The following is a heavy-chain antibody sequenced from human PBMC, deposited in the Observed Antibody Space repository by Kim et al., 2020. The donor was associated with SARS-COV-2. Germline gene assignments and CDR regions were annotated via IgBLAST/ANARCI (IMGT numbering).Heavy chain of an antibody. CDR3: ARPHFWSGYFYAGDPLDMDV. J-gene: IGHJ6*02. Sequence: ASVKVSCKASGYTFTSYDINWVRQATGQGLEWMGWMNPNSGNTGYAQKFQGRVTMTRNTSISTAYMELSSLRSEDTAVYYCARPHFWSGYFYAGDPLDMDVWGQGTTVTVSS. D-gene: IGHD3-3*02. CDR2: MNPNSGNT. CDR1: GYTFTSYD. V-gene: IGHV1-8*01.